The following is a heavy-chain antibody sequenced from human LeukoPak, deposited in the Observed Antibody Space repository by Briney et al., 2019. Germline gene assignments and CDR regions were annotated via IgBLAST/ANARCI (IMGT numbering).Heavy chain of an antibody. D-gene: IGHD6-19*01. CDR1: GDSVSGNIVA. CDR3: ARGSSGSFDY. Sequence: SQPLSLTCDISGDSVSGNIVAWNWIRQSPSRGLEWLGRTNYRSKWYNDYAVSVRGRITINPDTSKNRFSLQLDSVTPEDTAVYYCARGSSGSFDYWGQGTLVTVSS. J-gene: IGHJ4*02. V-gene: IGHV6-1*01. CDR2: TNYRSKWYN.